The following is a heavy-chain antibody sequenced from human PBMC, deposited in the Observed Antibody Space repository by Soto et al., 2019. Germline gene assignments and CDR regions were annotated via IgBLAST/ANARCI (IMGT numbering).Heavy chain of an antibody. CDR3: AKTISGITPPYHFDY. Sequence: PGESLKISCKGSGYTFNDYWIGWVRQMPGKGLEWMGIIYPGDYDTRYSPSFQGQVTISVDKSITTAYLQWSSLKASDTAMYYCAKTISGITPPYHFDYGGQETRVTVSS. CDR1: GYTFNDYW. CDR2: IYPGDYDT. J-gene: IGHJ4*02. D-gene: IGHD1-7*01. V-gene: IGHV5-51*01.